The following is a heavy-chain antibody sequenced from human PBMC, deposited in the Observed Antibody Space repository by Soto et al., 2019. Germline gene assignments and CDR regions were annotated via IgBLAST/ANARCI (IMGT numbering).Heavy chain of an antibody. J-gene: IGHJ4*02. CDR1: GSTLNNFA. D-gene: IGHD2-8*02. V-gene: IGHV3-23*01. CDR2: ISGRGGRT. CDR3: ARGQRGFWTSGRCYFVY. Sequence: EVQLFESGGGWAQPGGTLRLSCAASGSTLNNFAMTWVRQVPGKGLEWVSGISGRGGRTDYSDSVKGLFTISRDNSKSVTYLEMNSLRVKYTSVYYCARGQRGFWTSGRCYFVYWGQGTQVTV.